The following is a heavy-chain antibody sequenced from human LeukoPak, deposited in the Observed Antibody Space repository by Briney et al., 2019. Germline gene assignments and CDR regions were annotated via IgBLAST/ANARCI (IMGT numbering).Heavy chain of an antibody. CDR3: AKTTAATTIGAYDWFDP. V-gene: IGHV4-38-2*02. CDR2: INHSGST. CDR1: GYSISSDYY. D-gene: IGHD1-26*01. J-gene: IGHJ5*02. Sequence: MASETLSLTCTVSGYSISSDYYWGWIRQPPGKGLEWIGSINHSGSTYYNPSLKSRVTISVDTSKNQLSLKLSSVTAADTAIYYCAKTTAATTIGAYDWFDPWGQGTLVTVSS.